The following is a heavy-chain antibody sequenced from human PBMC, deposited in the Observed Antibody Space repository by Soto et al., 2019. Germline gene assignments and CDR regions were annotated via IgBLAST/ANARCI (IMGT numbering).Heavy chain of an antibody. Sequence: QVQLQQWGAGLLKPSETLSLTCAVYGGSFSGYYWSWIRQPPGKGLEWIGEINHSGSTNYNPSLKSRVTISVDTSKNQFSLKLSSVTAADTAVYYCARGRGYSSGRTPFGYWGQGTLVTVSS. J-gene: IGHJ4*02. CDR1: GGSFSGYY. CDR2: INHSGST. CDR3: ARGRGYSSGRTPFGY. V-gene: IGHV4-34*01. D-gene: IGHD6-19*01.